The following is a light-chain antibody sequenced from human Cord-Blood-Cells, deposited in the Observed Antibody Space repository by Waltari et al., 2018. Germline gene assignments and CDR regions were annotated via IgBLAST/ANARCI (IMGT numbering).Light chain of an antibody. CDR3: CSYAGSSTFV. CDR2: EGS. Sequence: QSVLTQPASVSGSPGQSITISCPGTSSDVGRYNLVPWYQQHPGKAPKLMIYEGSKRPSGVSNRFSGSKSGNTASLTISGLQAEDEADYYCCSYAGSSTFVFGTGTKVTVL. J-gene: IGLJ1*01. V-gene: IGLV2-23*01. CDR1: SSDVGRYNL.